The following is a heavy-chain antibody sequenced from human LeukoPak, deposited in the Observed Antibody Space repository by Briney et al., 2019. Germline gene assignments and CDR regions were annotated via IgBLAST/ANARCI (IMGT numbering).Heavy chain of an antibody. V-gene: IGHV1-69*04. D-gene: IGHD3-22*01. CDR2: IIPILGIA. CDR1: GGTFSSYA. CDR3: ARGHISGYYDFYYYGMDV. Sequence: SVKVSCKASGGTFSSYAISWVRQAPGQGLEWMGRIIPILGIANYAQKFQGRVTITADKSTSTAYMELSSLRSEDTAVYYCARGHISGYYDFYYYGMDVWGQGTTVTVSS. J-gene: IGHJ6*02.